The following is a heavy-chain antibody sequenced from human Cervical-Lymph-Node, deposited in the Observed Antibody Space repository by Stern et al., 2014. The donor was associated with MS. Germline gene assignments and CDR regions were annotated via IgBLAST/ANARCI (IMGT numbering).Heavy chain of an antibody. V-gene: IGHV1-69*01. D-gene: IGHD4-23*01. CDR1: GATFSTNA. Sequence: QLVQSGAEVRKPGSSVKVSCKASGATFSTNAISWLRQAPGQGPEWMGAIVPIFGRANYVQKLRGRLTITADESASTAYMELRSLRSEDTAVYYCAREHHGGNFASWGQGTLVTVSS. J-gene: IGHJ5*02. CDR3: AREHHGGNFAS. CDR2: IVPIFGRA.